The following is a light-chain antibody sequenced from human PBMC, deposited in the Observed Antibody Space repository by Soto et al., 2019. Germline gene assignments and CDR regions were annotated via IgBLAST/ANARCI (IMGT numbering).Light chain of an antibody. V-gene: IGLV2-14*01. CDR1: SSDVGGYKY. Sequence: QSALTQPASVSGSPGQSITISCTGTSSDVGGYKYVSWYQQHPGKAPKLMIYEVTNRPSGVSNRFSGSKSGNTASLTISGLQAEDEADYYCSSYTSNTTPVFGTGTKLTVL. J-gene: IGLJ1*01. CDR3: SSYTSNTTPV. CDR2: EVT.